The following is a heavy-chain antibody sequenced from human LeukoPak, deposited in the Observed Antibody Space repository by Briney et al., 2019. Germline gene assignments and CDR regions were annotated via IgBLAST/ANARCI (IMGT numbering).Heavy chain of an antibody. CDR3: AKDWSASSGWFLDY. CDR1: GFTFTNYA. J-gene: IGHJ4*02. D-gene: IGHD6-19*01. Sequence: PGGSLRLSCAASGFTFTNYAMHWVRQAPGKGLEWVAFIPYDGSDKYYADSVKGRFTISRDNSKNTLSLQMNSLRADDTAVYYCAKDWSASSGWFLDYSGQGTLVTVSS. CDR2: IPYDGSDK. V-gene: IGHV3-30*02.